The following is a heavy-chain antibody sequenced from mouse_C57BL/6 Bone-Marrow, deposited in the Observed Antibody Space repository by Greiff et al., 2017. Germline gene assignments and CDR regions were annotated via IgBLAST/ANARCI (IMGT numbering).Heavy chain of an antibody. D-gene: IGHD1-1*01. CDR1: GYTFTDYY. CDR3: ARGVITTVDFDY. Sequence: VQLQQSGPELVKPGASVKISCKASGYTFTDYYMNWVKQSHGKSLEWIGDINPNNGGTSYNQKFKGKATLTVDKSSSTAYMELRSLTSEDSAVXYCARGVITTVDFDYWGQGTTLTVSA. J-gene: IGHJ2*01. CDR2: INPNNGGT. V-gene: IGHV1-26*01.